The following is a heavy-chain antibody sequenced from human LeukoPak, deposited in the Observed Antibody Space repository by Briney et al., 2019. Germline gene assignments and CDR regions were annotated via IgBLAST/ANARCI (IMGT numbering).Heavy chain of an antibody. D-gene: IGHD2-2*01. CDR1: GYTFTSYH. CDR2: ISAYNGNT. Sequence: GASVKVSCKASGYTFTSYHISWVRQAPGQGLEWMGWISAYNGNTNYAQKLQGRVTMTTDTSTSTAYVELRSLRSDDTAVYYCARAVPAIPSVKYYFDYWGQGTLVTVSS. J-gene: IGHJ4*02. CDR3: ARAVPAIPSVKYYFDY. V-gene: IGHV1-18*01.